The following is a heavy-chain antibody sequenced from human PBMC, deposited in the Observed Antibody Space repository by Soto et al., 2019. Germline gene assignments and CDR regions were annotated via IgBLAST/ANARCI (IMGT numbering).Heavy chain of an antibody. J-gene: IGHJ4*02. CDR1: GGSISSYY. V-gene: IGHV4-59*01. CDR3: ARDVSFDY. CDR2: IYYSGST. Sequence: SETLSVTCTVSGGSISSYYWSWIRQPPGKGLEWIGYIYYSGSTNYNPSLKSRVTISVDTSKNQFSLKLSSVTAADTAVYYCARDVSFDYWGQGTLVTVSS.